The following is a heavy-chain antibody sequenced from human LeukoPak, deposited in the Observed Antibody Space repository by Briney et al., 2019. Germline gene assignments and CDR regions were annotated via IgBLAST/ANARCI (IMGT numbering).Heavy chain of an antibody. D-gene: IGHD6-19*01. CDR3: ATLAVAGTNWYFDL. V-gene: IGHV4-39*07. J-gene: IGHJ2*01. Sequence: PSETLSLTCTVSGGSVSNSNYCWGWIRQPPGKQLEWIGSIDYSGSPLYNPPLKSRVTISVDTSKNQFSLKLSSVTAADTAVYYCATLAVAGTNWYFDLWGRGTLVTVSS. CDR2: IDYSGSP. CDR1: GGSVSNSNYC.